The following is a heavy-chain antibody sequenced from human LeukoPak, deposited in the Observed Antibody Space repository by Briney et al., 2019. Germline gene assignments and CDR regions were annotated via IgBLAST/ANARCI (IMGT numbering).Heavy chain of an antibody. D-gene: IGHD2-8*01. J-gene: IGHJ3*02. CDR1: GFTFSSYA. CDR3: ARDGLYCTNGVCSSDI. Sequence: GSLRLSCAASGFTFSSYAMSWVRQAPGKGLEWVSAISGSGGSTYYADSVKGRFTISRDNSKNTLYLQMNSLRAEDTAVYYCARDGLYCTNGVCSSDIWGQGTLVTVSS. V-gene: IGHV3-23*01. CDR2: ISGSGGST.